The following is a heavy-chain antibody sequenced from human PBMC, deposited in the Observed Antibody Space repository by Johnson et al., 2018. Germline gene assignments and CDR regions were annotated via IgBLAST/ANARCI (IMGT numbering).Heavy chain of an antibody. CDR1: GGSISSYY. Sequence: QVQLQESGPGLVKPSETLSLTCTVSGGSISSYYWSWIRQPPGKGLEWIGYIYYSGSTNYNPSLKSRVTISVDTSKNQFSLKLGSVTAADTAVYYCASNYYGSGSYYNGYYYYGRDGWGQGTTVTVSS. CDR3: ASNYYGSGSYYNGYYYYGRDG. V-gene: IGHV4-59*01. D-gene: IGHD3-10*01. J-gene: IGHJ6*02. CDR2: IYYSGST.